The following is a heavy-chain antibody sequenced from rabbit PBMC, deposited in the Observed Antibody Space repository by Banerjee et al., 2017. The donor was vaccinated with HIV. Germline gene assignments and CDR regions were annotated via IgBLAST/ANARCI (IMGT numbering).Heavy chain of an antibody. D-gene: IGHD1-1*01. CDR3: ARGAESRYYPFNL. V-gene: IGHV1S40*01. CDR2: IYAGSSGST. CDR1: GFSFSSGYD. Sequence: QQLVESGGGLVKPGASLTLTCKASGFSFSSGYDMCWVRQAPGKGLEWIACIYAGSSGSTYYASWAKGRFTISKTSSTTVTLQMTSLTAADTATYFCARGAESRYYPFNLWGPGTLVTVS. J-gene: IGHJ4*01.